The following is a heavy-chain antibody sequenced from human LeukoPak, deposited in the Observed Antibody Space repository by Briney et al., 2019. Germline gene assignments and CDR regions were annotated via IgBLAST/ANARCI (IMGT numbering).Heavy chain of an antibody. J-gene: IGHJ5*02. CDR2: INPNSGGT. D-gene: IGHD6-13*01. V-gene: IGHV1-2*06. CDR1: GYTFTGNY. CDR3: ARPLIAAAGNWFDP. Sequence: ASVRVSCKASGYTFTGNYMHWVRQAPGQWLEWMGRINPNSGGTNYAQKFQGRVTMTRDTSISTAYMELSRLRSDDTAVYYCARPLIAAAGNWFDPWGQGTLVTVSS.